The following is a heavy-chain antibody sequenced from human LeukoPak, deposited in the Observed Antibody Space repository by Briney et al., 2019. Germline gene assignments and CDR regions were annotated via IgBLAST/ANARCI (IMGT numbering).Heavy chain of an antibody. D-gene: IGHD6-19*01. V-gene: IGHV4-39*01. J-gene: IGHJ6*03. CDR3: ARQTVALNSGSSGWPLGPYYYYMDV. Sequence: KASETLSLTCTVSGGSISSSSYYWGWTRQPPGKGLEWIGSIYYSGSTYYNPSLKSRVTISVDTSKNQFSLKLSSVTAADTAVYYCARQTVALNSGSSGWPLGPYYYYMDVWGKGTTVTISS. CDR2: IYYSGST. CDR1: GGSISSSSYY.